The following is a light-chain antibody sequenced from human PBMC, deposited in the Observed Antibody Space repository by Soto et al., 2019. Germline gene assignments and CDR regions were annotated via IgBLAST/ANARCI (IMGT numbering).Light chain of an antibody. V-gene: IGKV3-20*01. CDR2: GAS. Sequence: EIVLTQSPGTLSLSPGERATLSCRASQTVSNNYLAWYQQKPGQAPRLVIYGASNRATGIPDRFSASGSGTDFTLTISRQEPEDFAVYYCQQYISSPLTFGQGSKVDIK. CDR1: QTVSNNY. CDR3: QQYISSPLT. J-gene: IGKJ1*01.